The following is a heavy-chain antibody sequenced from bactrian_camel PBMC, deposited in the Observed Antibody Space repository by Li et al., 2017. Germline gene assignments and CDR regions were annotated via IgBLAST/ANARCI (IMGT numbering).Heavy chain of an antibody. CDR1: GFTFTSYD. Sequence: VQLVESGGGLVQPGGSLRLSCGASGFTFTSYDVMSWVRQAPGKGLEWVSAINSGGGSTYYADSVKGRFTISRDNAKNTLCLQMNSLKTEDTAVYYCATSDGLGQGDSMGKQGTQVTVS. CDR2: INSGGGST. D-gene: IGHD5*01. V-gene: IGHV3S40*01. J-gene: IGHJ4*01.